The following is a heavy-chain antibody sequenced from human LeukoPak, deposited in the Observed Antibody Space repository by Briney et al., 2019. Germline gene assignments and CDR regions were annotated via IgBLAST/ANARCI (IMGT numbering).Heavy chain of an antibody. CDR1: GFSFSSSG. Sequence: PGGSLRLSCAASGFSFSSSGMHWVRQAPGKGPEWVAFTRFDDSYKAYGDSVKGRFTISRDNSKNTLYLQMDSQRSDDTAVYYCAKSSAGITWFDPWGQGTLVTVSS. V-gene: IGHV3-30*02. CDR3: AKSSAGITWFDP. CDR2: TRFDDSYK. D-gene: IGHD1-1*01. J-gene: IGHJ5*02.